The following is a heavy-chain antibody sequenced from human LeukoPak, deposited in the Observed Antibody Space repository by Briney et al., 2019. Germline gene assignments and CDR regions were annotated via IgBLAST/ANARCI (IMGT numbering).Heavy chain of an antibody. J-gene: IGHJ4*02. Sequence: GGSLRLSCAASGFTLTSYAMSWVCQAPGKGLEWVSAIIGSVHSTYYADSVKGRFTISRDNSKNTLYLQMNSLRAADTAVYYCAKHSYDSSGYYSVDYWGQGTLVTVFS. CDR2: IIGSVHST. CDR3: AKHSYDSSGYYSVDY. CDR1: GFTLTSYA. D-gene: IGHD3-22*01. V-gene: IGHV3-23*01.